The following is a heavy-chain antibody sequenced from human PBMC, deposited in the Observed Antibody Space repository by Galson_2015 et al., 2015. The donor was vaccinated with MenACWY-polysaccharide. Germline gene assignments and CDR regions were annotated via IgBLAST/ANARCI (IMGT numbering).Heavy chain of an antibody. Sequence: SVKVSCKASGGTFSTYAFSWVRQAPGQGLEWIGGIIPYLGSTNNAQKFQGRVTITADDLTSTAYMELSSLRSEDTAVYYCARSDVDIAMAVFDYWGQGTLVTVSS. CDR3: ARSDVDIAMAVFDY. V-gene: IGHV1-69*13. D-gene: IGHD5-18*01. J-gene: IGHJ4*02. CDR2: IIPYLGST. CDR1: GGTFSTYA.